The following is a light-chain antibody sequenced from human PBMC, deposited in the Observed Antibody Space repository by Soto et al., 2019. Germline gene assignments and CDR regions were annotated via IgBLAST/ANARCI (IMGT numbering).Light chain of an antibody. CDR1: SSNIGSNF. V-gene: IGLV1-47*01. J-gene: IGLJ2*01. Sequence: QSVLTQAPSASGTPGQRVTISCSGSSSNIGSNFVYWYQHLPGTAPKVLIYRDNQRPSGVPDRFSGSKSGTSASLAISGLRSEDEADYYCAAWDDSLNCFVVFGGGTKLTVL. CDR3: AAWDDSLNCFVV. CDR2: RDN.